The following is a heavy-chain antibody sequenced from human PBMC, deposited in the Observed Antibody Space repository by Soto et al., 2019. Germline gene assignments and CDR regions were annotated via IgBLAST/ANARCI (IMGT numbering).Heavy chain of an antibody. CDR2: IPSDGRDV. Sequence: PGGSLRLSCEASGFNFRDFWMHWVRQPPGKGPEWVSNIPSDGRDVSYADSVRGRFTISRDDARNTLYLQMSDLRVEDTAIYYFTRHDSAIGIDYWGQGPQVTVSS. CDR1: GFNFRDFW. CDR3: TRHDSAIGIDY. V-gene: IGHV3-74*01. D-gene: IGHD3-16*01. J-gene: IGHJ4*02.